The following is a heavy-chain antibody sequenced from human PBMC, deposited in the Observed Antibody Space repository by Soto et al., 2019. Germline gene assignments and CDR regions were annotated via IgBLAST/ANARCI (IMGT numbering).Heavy chain of an antibody. CDR3: ARDPRKGIGR. Sequence: QVQLVQSGAEVKKPGASVKVSCKASGYTFTSYAMHWVRQAPGQRLEWMGWINAGNGNTKYSQKFQGRVTITRDTSASTAYMELSSLRSEETGVYYCARDPRKGIGRWGQGTLVTVCS. V-gene: IGHV1-3*01. CDR2: INAGNGNT. CDR1: GYTFTSYA. J-gene: IGHJ4*02. D-gene: IGHD2-15*01.